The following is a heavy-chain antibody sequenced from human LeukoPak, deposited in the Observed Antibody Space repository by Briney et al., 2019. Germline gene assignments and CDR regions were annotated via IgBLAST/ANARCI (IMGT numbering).Heavy chain of an antibody. V-gene: IGHV3-23*01. CDR3: AKWGYCTGTSCYIRDPFYWFDP. J-gene: IGHJ5*02. CDR2: ISGSGGST. Sequence: PGGSLRLSCAASGFTFSSYAMSWVRQAPGKGLEWVSAISGSGGSTYYADSVKGRFTVSRDNSKSTLYLQMDSLRAEDTAVYYCAKWGYCTGTSCYIRDPFYWFDPWGQGTLVTVSS. CDR1: GFTFSSYA. D-gene: IGHD2-2*02.